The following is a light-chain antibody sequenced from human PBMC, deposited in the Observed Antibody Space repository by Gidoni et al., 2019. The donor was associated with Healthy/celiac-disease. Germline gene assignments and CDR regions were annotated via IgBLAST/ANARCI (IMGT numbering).Light chain of an antibody. CDR2: EVS. V-gene: IGLV2-14*01. J-gene: IGLJ3*02. CDR3: SSYTSSSTWV. CDR1: SSDVGGYNY. Sequence: QSALTHPASVSGSPGQSITISCTGTSSDVGGYNYVSWYQQHPGKAPKLMIYEVSNRPSGVPDRFSGSKSGNTASRTISGLQAEDEADYYCSSYTSSSTWVFGGGTKLTVL.